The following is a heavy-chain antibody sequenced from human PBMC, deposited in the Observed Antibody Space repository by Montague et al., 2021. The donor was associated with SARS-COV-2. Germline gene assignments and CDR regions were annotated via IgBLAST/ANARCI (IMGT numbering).Heavy chain of an antibody. D-gene: IGHD1-26*01. CDR3: ARDSRIVGATGGMDV. CDR2: IKPDGGEK. J-gene: IGHJ6*02. Sequence: SLRLSWAASGFTFSSYWMSWVRQTPGKGLEWVANIKPDGGEKHYADSVKGRFTISRDNAKNSLNLRMDSLRAEDTALYYCARDSRIVGATGGMDVWGQGTTVIVSS. CDR1: GFTFSSYW. V-gene: IGHV3-7*03.